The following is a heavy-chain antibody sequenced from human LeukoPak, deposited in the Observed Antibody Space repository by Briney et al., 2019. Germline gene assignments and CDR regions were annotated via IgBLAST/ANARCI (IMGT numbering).Heavy chain of an antibody. J-gene: IGHJ4*02. CDR1: RLTVSSKY. D-gene: IGHD6-19*01. V-gene: IGHV3-66*01. CDR2: INSGGTT. Sequence: PGGSLRLSCAASRLTVSSKYMAWVRQAPGKGLEWVSFINSGGTTNYADSVKGRFTISRDYSKNTLNLEMNSLRDEDTAVYYCATIVSDSSGWYHFDHWGQGALVTVSS. CDR3: ATIVSDSSGWYHFDH.